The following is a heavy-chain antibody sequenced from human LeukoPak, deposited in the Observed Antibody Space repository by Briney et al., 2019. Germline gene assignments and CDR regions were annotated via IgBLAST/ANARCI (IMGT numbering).Heavy chain of an antibody. CDR3: ARRGFVATTRNWFDP. D-gene: IGHD5-12*01. CDR2: IYPDDSDT. CDR1: GYNFTNYW. V-gene: IGHV5-51*01. J-gene: IGHJ5*02. Sequence: GESLKISCKASGYNFTNYWIGWVRQMPGKGLEWMGIIYPDDSDTRYGPPFQGQVTIAADKSISTAYLQWGSLKASDAAMYYCARRGFVATTRNWFDPWGQGTLVTVSS.